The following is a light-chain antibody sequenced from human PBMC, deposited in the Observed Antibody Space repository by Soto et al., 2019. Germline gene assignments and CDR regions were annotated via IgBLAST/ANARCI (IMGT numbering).Light chain of an antibody. V-gene: IGLV2-14*03. CDR1: SSDVGNYNY. CDR2: DVS. CDR3: SSNTTSSTVV. Sequence: QAALTQPASVSGSPGQSITISCTGTSSDVGNYNYVSWYQQHPGKAPKLMIYDVSDRPSGVSNRFSGSKSGNTASLTISGLQAEDEAHYYCSSNTTSSTVVFGGGTTLTVL. J-gene: IGLJ2*01.